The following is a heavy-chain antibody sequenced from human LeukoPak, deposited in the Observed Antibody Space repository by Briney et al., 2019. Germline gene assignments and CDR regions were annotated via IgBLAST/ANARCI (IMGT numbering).Heavy chain of an antibody. CDR2: INPNSGGT. D-gene: IGHD2-2*01. CDR3: VQVGTSCCEVSFDY. CDR1: GYTFTSYY. J-gene: IGHJ4*02. V-gene: IGHV1-2*02. Sequence: ASVKVSCKASGYTFTSYYMHWVRQAPGQGLEWMGWINPNSGGTNYAQKFQGRVTMTRDTSISTAYMELSRLRSDDTAVYYCVQVGTSCCEVSFDYWGQGTLVTVSS.